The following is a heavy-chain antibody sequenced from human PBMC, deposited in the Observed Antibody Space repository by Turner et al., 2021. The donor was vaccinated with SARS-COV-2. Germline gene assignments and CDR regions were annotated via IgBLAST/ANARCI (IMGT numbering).Heavy chain of an antibody. Sequence: EVQLVESGGGLVQPGRYLRLSCAASRLTFDDYVMHWVRQVPGKGLELGSGISWNSGSRGYADSVKGRFTISRDNAKNSLYLQMNSLRAEDTALYYCAKDMVRGLIYFYYGMDVWGQGTTVTVSS. CDR1: RLTFDDYV. D-gene: IGHD3-10*01. V-gene: IGHV3-9*01. CDR2: ISWNSGSR. J-gene: IGHJ6*02. CDR3: AKDMVRGLIYFYYGMDV.